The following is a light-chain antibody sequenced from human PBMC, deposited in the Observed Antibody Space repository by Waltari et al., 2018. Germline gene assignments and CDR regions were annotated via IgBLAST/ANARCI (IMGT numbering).Light chain of an antibody. Sequence: QSVLTQPPSASGTPGQRVTISCSGSSSNIGSNHVYWYQQLPGMAPTLLIYRNDQRPSGVPDRFPGSQSGSSASLAIRGLRSEDEADYYCGAWDDSLSGHYVFGTGTKVTVL. J-gene: IGLJ1*01. CDR3: GAWDDSLSGHYV. CDR1: SSNIGSNH. V-gene: IGLV1-47*01. CDR2: RND.